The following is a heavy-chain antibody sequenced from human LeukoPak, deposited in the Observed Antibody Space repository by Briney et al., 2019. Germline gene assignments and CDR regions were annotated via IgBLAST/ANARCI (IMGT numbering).Heavy chain of an antibody. J-gene: IGHJ6*03. CDR3: ARAFAVAGTGGNYHYYYMDV. CDR1: GYTFTGYY. Sequence: ASVKVSCKASGYTFTGYYMHWVRQAPGQGLEWMGWINPNSGGTNYAQKFQGRVTMTRDTSISTAYMELSRLRSDDTAVYYCARAFAVAGTGGNYHYYYMDVWGKGTTVTVSS. V-gene: IGHV1-2*02. D-gene: IGHD6-19*01. CDR2: INPNSGGT.